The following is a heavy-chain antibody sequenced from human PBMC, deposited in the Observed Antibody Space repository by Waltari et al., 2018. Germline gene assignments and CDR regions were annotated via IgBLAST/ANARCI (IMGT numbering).Heavy chain of an antibody. D-gene: IGHD1-26*01. V-gene: IGHV4-38-2*01. CDR2: IYHSGST. CDR1: GYSISSGYY. CDR3: AVGVGATLGAFDI. Sequence: QVQLQESGPGLVKPSETLSLTCPVSGYSISSGYYWGWIRQPPGKGLEWIGSIYHSGSTYYTPSLKSRVTISVDTSKNQFSLKLSSVTAADTAVYYCAVGVGATLGAFDIWGQGTMVTVSS. J-gene: IGHJ3*02.